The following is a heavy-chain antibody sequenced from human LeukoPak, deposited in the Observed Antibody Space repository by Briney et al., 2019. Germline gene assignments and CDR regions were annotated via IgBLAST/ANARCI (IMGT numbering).Heavy chain of an antibody. CDR1: GVTFSSYV. V-gene: IGHV3-23*01. CDR2: ISGSGGGT. CDR3: VQEGPRGLAFDV. J-gene: IGHJ3*01. Sequence: GGSLRLSCEASGVTFSSYVMSWVRQAPGKGPGWVSGISGSGGGTYYADFVKGRFAISRDNSKNTLYLQMNSLRAEDSALYYCVQEGPRGLAFDVWGQGTRVTVSS.